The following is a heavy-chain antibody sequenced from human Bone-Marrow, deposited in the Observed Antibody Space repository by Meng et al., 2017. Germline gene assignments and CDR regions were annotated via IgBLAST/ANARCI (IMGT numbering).Heavy chain of an antibody. Sequence: GGSLRLSCAASGLTVSSNYMSWVRQAPGKGLEWVGRIKSNSDGGTTDYAAPVKGRFTISRDDSKNTLYLQMNSLITEDTAVYFCATGAAAADHWGQGTLVTVSS. V-gene: IGHV3-15*01. J-gene: IGHJ4*02. CDR3: ATGAAAADH. CDR1: GLTVSSNY. CDR2: IKSNSDGGTT. D-gene: IGHD6-13*01.